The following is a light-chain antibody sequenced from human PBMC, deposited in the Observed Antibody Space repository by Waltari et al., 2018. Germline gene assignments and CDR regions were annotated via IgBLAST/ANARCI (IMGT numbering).Light chain of an antibody. CDR2: DVS. J-gene: IGLJ2*01. Sequence: QSALTQPASVSGSPGQSITISCTGTSSDVGGYNYVSWYQQHPGKAPKLMIYDVSNRASWVSNRFSGSKSGNTASLTISGLQAEDEADYYCSSYTSSSTLVVFGGGTKLTVL. V-gene: IGLV2-14*01. CDR1: SSDVGGYNY. CDR3: SSYTSSSTLVV.